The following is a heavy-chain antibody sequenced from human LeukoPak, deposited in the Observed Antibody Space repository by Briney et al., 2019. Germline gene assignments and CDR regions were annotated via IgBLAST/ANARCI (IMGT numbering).Heavy chain of an antibody. V-gene: IGHV4-61*01. CDR3: ARDNSDYDYVWGSYRRFDY. CDR2: IYYSGST. J-gene: IGHJ4*02. Sequence: KPSETLSLTCTVSGGSVSSGSYYWSWIQQPPGKGLEWIGYIYYSGSTNYNPSLKSRVTISVDTSKNQFSLKLSSVTAADTAVYYCARDNSDYDYVWGSYRRFDYWGQGTLVTVSS. D-gene: IGHD3-16*02. CDR1: GGSVSSGSYY.